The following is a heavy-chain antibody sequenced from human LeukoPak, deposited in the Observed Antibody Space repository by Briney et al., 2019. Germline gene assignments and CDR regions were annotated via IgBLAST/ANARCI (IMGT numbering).Heavy chain of an antibody. CDR3: ARGYCSSTSCYLYYYYGMDV. CDR1: GFTVTDNY. J-gene: IGHJ6*02. V-gene: IGHV3-53*05. D-gene: IGHD2-2*01. CDR2: IYGGGHT. Sequence: GGSLRLSCAASGFTVTDNYMNWVRQSSGKGLEWVSVIYGGGHTNYADSVKGRFIISRDTSKNTVYLQMNSLRAEDTAVYYCARGYCSSTSCYLYYYYGMDVWGQGTTVTVSS.